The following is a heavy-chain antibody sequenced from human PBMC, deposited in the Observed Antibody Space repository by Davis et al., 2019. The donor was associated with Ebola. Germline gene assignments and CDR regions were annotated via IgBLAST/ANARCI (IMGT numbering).Heavy chain of an antibody. J-gene: IGHJ3*02. D-gene: IGHD4-23*01. CDR1: GGSFSGYH. V-gene: IGHV4-34*01. CDR2: INHSGST. CDR3: ARLRWPRDAFDI. Sequence: PSETLSLTCAVYGGSFSGYHWSWIRQPPGKGLEWIGEINHSGSTNYNPSLKSRVTISLDTSKNQFSLKLSSVTAADTAVYYCARLRWPRDAFDIWGQGTMVTVSS.